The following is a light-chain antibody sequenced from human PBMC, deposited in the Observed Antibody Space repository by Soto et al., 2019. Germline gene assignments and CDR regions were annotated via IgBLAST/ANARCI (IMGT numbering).Light chain of an antibody. CDR3: QQYHGYPIT. V-gene: IGKV1-16*01. CDR2: GTS. CDR1: QDISIY. Sequence: DIQMTQSPSSLSASVGDRVTITCRASQDISIYLAWIQQKPGKAPRSLIYGTSTLQSGVPSRFSGSGSGTDFTLTISSLQSEDFATYYCQQYHGYPITFGGGTRIEIK. J-gene: IGKJ4*01.